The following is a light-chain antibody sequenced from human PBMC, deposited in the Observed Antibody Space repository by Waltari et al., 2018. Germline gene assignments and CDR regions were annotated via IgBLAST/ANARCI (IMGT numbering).Light chain of an antibody. CDR2: AAS. J-gene: IGKJ2*01. CDR1: QSIGTN. CDR3: QQYNNWPTYA. Sequence: ETVMTQSPVTLSVSPGERAPLSCRASQSIGTNLAWYQQKPGQAPRLLIFAASTRASGVPARFSGSGSGTEFTLTISSLQAEDFAVYYCQQYNNWPTYAFGQGTKLEI. V-gene: IGKV3-15*01.